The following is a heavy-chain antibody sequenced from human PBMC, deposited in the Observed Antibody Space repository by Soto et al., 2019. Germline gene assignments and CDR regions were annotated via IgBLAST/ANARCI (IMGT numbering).Heavy chain of an antibody. V-gene: IGHV3-23*01. J-gene: IGHJ4*02. CDR1: GFTFSSYA. CDR3: AKAISGYNAPLDH. Sequence: EVQMLESGGGLVQPGGSLRLSCAASGFTFSSYAMNWVRQAPGKGLEWVSVISGSGSSTYYADSVKGRFTISRDNSKNRLYVQMNSLRAEDTGVYYCAKAISGYNAPLDHWGQGPRVTVSS. CDR2: ISGSGSST. D-gene: IGHD1-20*01.